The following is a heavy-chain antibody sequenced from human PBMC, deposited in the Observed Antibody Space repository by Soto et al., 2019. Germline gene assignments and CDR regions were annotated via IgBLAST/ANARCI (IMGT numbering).Heavy chain of an antibody. Sequence: QVQLVQSGGEVKKPGDSVMVSCRASGYTFTNFGISWVRQAPGQGLEWMGWISPYNGNTNYVQKFQGRVTMTTDTSTNTAYMERRSLRSADTAVYYCARDWMRLLVLDYWGQGTPVTVSS. D-gene: IGHD3-16*01. CDR3: ARDWMRLLVLDY. V-gene: IGHV1-18*01. J-gene: IGHJ4*02. CDR2: ISPYNGNT. CDR1: GYTFTNFG.